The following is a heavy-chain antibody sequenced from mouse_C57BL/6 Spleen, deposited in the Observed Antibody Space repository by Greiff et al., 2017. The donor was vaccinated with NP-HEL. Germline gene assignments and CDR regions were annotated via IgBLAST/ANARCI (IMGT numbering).Heavy chain of an antibody. Sequence: EVQLQQSGAELVKPGASVKLSCTASGFNIKDYYMHWVKQRTEQGLEWIGRIDPEDGETKDAPKFPGKATITADTASNTAYLQLSSLTSEDTAVYYCARWGYDGPSCDYWGQGTTLTVSS. V-gene: IGHV14-2*01. CDR1: GFNIKDYY. CDR3: ARWGYDGPSCDY. CDR2: IDPEDGET. J-gene: IGHJ2*01. D-gene: IGHD2-3*01.